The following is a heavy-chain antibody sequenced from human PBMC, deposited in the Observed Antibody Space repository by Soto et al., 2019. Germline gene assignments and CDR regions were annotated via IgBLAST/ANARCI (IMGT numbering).Heavy chain of an antibody. J-gene: IGHJ6*01. CDR3: AGGEYCTNGVCYQNV. Sequence: VKFSCKASGFTFTSSAMQWVRQARGQRLEWIGWIVVCSGNTNYAQKFQERVTITRDMSTSTAYMELSSLRSEDTAVYYCAGGEYCTNGVCYQNVWGKGNTVTVS. D-gene: IGHD2-8*01. V-gene: IGHV1-58*02. CDR1: GFTFTSSA. CDR2: IVVCSGNT.